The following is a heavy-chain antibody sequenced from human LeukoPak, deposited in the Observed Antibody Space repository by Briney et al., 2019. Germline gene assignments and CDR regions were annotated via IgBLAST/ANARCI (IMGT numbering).Heavy chain of an antibody. Sequence: ASVKVSCKASGGTFSSYAISWVRQAPGQGLEWMGGIIPIFGTANYAQKFQGRVTITTDESTSTAYMELRSLRSEETAVYYCATAGSYRGDTDYWGQGTLVTVSS. CDR2: IIPIFGTA. J-gene: IGHJ4*02. CDR3: ATAGSYRGDTDY. D-gene: IGHD1-26*01. V-gene: IGHV1-69*05. CDR1: GGTFSSYA.